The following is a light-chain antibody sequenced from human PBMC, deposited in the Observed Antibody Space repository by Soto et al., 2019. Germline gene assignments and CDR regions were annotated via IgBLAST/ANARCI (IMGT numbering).Light chain of an antibody. CDR2: GAS. V-gene: IGKV3-15*01. CDR3: QQYNNWPLT. J-gene: IGKJ4*01. CDR1: QIVSNN. Sequence: EIVMTQSPATLSVSPGERATLSCRASQIVSNNLVWYQQKSGQAPRVLIYGASARATGIPARFSGSGSGTDFTLTISSLQSEDFAVYYCQQYNNWPLTFGGGTKVDIK.